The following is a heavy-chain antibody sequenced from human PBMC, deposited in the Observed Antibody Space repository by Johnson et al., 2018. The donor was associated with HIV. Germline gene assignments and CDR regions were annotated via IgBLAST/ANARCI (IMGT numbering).Heavy chain of an antibody. CDR3: ARDEDTAMVPDAFDI. J-gene: IGHJ3*02. V-gene: IGHV3-11*04. CDR2: ISSSGSTI. Sequence: QVQLVESGGGVVQPGRSLRLSCAASGFTFSDYYMSWIRQAPGKGLEWVSYISSSGSTIYYADSVKGRFTISRDNSKNTVYLQMNSLRAEDTAVYYCARDEDTAMVPDAFDIWGQGTMVTVSS. CDR1: GFTFSDYY. D-gene: IGHD5-18*01.